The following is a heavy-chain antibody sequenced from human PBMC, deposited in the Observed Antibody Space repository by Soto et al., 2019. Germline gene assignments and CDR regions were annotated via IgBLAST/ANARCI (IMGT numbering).Heavy chain of an antibody. CDR1: GGTFSSYA. J-gene: IGHJ6*02. D-gene: IGHD4-17*01. CDR2: IIPIFGTA. CDR3: ARVPHPVLYYYYYGMDV. V-gene: IGHV1-69*01. Sequence: QVQLVQSGAEVKKPGSSVKVSCKASGGTFSSYAISWVRQAPGQGLEWMGGIIPIFGTANYAQKFQGRVTITADESTSTAYMELSSLRSEDTAVYYCARVPHPVLYYYYYGMDVWGQGTTVTVSS.